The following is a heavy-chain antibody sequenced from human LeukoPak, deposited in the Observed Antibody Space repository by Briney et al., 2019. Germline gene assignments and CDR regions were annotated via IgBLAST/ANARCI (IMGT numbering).Heavy chain of an antibody. CDR3: ARRPDYYDSGSYFDF. V-gene: IGHV4-39*02. J-gene: IGHJ4*02. D-gene: IGHD3-10*01. CDR2: IYYSGTT. CDR1: GDSISGTSYY. Sequence: SETLSLTCTVSGDSISGTSYYWGWIRQPPGKGLEWIGTIYYSGTTYYNPSLKSRVTITVDTSSNHFSLKLRSVTAADTAVYYCARRPDYYDSGSYFDFWGQGTLVTVS.